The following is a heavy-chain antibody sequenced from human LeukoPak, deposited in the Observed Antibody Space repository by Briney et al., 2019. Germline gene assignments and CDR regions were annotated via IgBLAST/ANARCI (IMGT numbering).Heavy chain of an antibody. V-gene: IGHV4-59*01. Sequence: SETLSLTCTVSVGSISNYYWSWIRQSPGKGLEWIGYIYHTGSTIYNPSLKSRFTISVDTFKNQFSLRLTSVTAADTAVYYCASSPPSIAVAGREGYNWFDPWGQGTLVTVSS. J-gene: IGHJ5*02. CDR2: IYHTGST. D-gene: IGHD6-19*01. CDR3: ASSPPSIAVAGREGYNWFDP. CDR1: VGSISNYY.